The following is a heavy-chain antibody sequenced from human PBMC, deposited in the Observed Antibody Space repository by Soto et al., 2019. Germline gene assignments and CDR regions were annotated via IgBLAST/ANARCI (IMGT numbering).Heavy chain of an antibody. J-gene: IGHJ4*02. V-gene: IGHV1-69*02. Sequence: PVKVSCKASGGTFSSYTISWVRQAPGQGLEWMGRIIPILGIANYAQKFQGRVTITADKSTSTAYMELSSLRSEDTAVYYCARVGTGGPYYFDYWGQGTLVTVSS. D-gene: IGHD2-8*02. CDR1: GGTFSSYT. CDR2: IIPILGIA. CDR3: ARVGTGGPYYFDY.